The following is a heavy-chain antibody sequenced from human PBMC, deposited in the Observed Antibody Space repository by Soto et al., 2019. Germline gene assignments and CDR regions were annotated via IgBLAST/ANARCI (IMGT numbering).Heavy chain of an antibody. Sequence: GGSLRLSCAASGFTFNNYAMAWVRQAPGKGLEWVSSIGHSGYSINYGDSVKGRFTISRDNSNNMLFLEINGLRAEDTAVYYCARSDDKDILTGCYNWGQGALVTVSS. V-gene: IGHV3-23*01. D-gene: IGHD3-9*01. CDR3: ARSDDKDILTGCYN. CDR2: IGHSGYSI. CDR1: GFTFNNYA. J-gene: IGHJ4*02.